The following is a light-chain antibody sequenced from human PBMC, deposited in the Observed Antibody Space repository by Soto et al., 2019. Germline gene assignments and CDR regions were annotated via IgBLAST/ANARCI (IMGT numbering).Light chain of an antibody. CDR3: QQYGSSPLT. CDR1: QSVYSNY. Sequence: EIVLTQSPGTLSLSPGERATLSCRASQSVYSNYLAWYQQKPGQSPRLLMYGASTRVTGIPDRFSGSASGTDFTLTISRLEPEDLAVYYCQQYGSSPLTFGAGTKVDIK. J-gene: IGKJ3*01. V-gene: IGKV3-20*01. CDR2: GAS.